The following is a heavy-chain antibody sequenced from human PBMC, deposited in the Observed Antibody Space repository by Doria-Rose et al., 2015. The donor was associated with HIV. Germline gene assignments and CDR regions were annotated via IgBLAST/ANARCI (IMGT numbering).Heavy chain of an antibody. CDR1: GVSLSSPGMG. CDR2: IFADDER. J-gene: IGHJ4*02. V-gene: IGHV2-26*01. Sequence: QESGPVLVKPTETLTLTCTVSGVSLSSPGMGVSWIRQPPGKALEWLANIFADDERSYTTSLKSRLTISRCTSKSQVVLTMTDMDPVDTATYYCARIKSSRWYHKYYFNFWGQGTLVIVSA. CDR3: ARIKSSRWYHKYYFNF. D-gene: IGHD6-13*01.